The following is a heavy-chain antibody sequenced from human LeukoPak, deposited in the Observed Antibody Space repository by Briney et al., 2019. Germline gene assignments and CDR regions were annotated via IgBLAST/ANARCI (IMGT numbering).Heavy chain of an antibody. CDR3: VRRVNGWTLGYVDL. V-gene: IGHV5-51*01. CDR2: IDPDDADA. CDR1: VYSFTRYW. Sequence: GESLKISCKGVVYSFTRYWIGWVRQMPGKGLEHIGVIDPDDADARHTPAFQGLVSISVNKSIDTAYLQINSLTSSDTAIYYCVRRVNGWTLGYVDLWGRGSPVTVSS. J-gene: IGHJ2*01. D-gene: IGHD6-19*01.